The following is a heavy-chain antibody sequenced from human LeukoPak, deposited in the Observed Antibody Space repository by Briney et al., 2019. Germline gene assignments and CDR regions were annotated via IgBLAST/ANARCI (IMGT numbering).Heavy chain of an antibody. CDR1: Y. D-gene: IGHD3-22*01. J-gene: IGHJ4*02. CDR2: INHSGST. CDR3: ARGKPRRITMIVVAYRPIHFDY. V-gene: IGHV4-34*01. Sequence: YWSWIRQPPGKGLEWIGEINHSGSTNYNASLKRRVTISVDTSNTQFSLKLSSVPAADTAVYYCARGKPRRITMIVVAYRPIHFDYWGQGTLVTVSS.